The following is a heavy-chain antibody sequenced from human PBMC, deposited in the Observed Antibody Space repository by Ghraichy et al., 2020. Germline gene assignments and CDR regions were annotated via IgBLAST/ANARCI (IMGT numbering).Heavy chain of an antibody. CDR2: ISAYNGNT. V-gene: IGHV1-18*01. CDR3: ARVGIVGVVPLHRFDY. Sequence: ASVKVSCKASGYTFTSYGISWVRQAPGQGLEWMGWISAYNGNTNYAQKLQGRVTMTTDTSTSTAYMELRSLRSDDTAVYYCARVGIVGVVPLHRFDYWGQGTLVTVSS. J-gene: IGHJ4*02. D-gene: IGHD2-2*01. CDR1: GYTFTSYG.